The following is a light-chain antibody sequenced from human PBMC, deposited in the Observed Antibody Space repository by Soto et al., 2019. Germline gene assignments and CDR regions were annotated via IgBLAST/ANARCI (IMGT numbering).Light chain of an antibody. CDR2: GVS. CDR3: QQYHEWPLS. CDR1: QRVSSN. J-gene: IGKJ4*01. V-gene: IGKV3-15*01. Sequence: EIVMTQSPATLSVSPGERATLSCRASQRVSSNLAWYQQKPGQAPRLLIYGVSTRDTGIPARFSGSGSGTEFTLTISSLQSEDFAVYYCQQYHEWPLSFGGGTKVDIK.